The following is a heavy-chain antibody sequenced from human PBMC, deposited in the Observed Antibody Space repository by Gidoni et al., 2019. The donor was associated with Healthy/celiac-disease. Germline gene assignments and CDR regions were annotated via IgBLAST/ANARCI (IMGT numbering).Heavy chain of an antibody. J-gene: IGHJ3*02. V-gene: IGHV3-48*03. Sequence: EVQLVESGGGLVQPGGSLRLSCAASGFPFRSYEMNWVRQAPGKGLEWVSYISSSGSTIYYADSVKGRFTISRDNAKNSLYLQMNSLRAEDTAVYYCAREGVNYDFWSGYYLMGAFDIWGQGTMVTVSS. D-gene: IGHD3-3*01. CDR1: GFPFRSYE. CDR2: ISSSGSTI. CDR3: AREGVNYDFWSGYYLMGAFDI.